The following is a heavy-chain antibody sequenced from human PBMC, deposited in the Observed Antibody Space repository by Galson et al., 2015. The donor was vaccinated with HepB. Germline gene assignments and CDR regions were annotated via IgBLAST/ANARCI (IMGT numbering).Heavy chain of an antibody. CDR2: INKDGSEK. D-gene: IGHD4-17*01. V-gene: IGHV3-7*03. Sequence: SLRLSCADSGFTFRNYWMTWVRQAPGKGLEWVANINKDGSEKYYVESVKGRFSISRDNAKNSLYLQMNSLRAEDTAVYYCATDGAYGDHAHNQYYGMDVWGQGTAVTVSS. CDR3: ATDGAYGDHAHNQYYGMDV. J-gene: IGHJ6*02. CDR1: GFTFRNYW.